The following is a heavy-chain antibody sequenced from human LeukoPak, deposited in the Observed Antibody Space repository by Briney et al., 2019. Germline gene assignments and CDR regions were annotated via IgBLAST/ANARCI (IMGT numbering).Heavy chain of an antibody. Sequence: ASVKVSCKASGYTFTSYGINWVRQAPGQELEWMGWISAYNGNTNYAQKLQDRVTMTTDTSTSTAYMELRSLRSDDTAVYYCARESPRTIFGVVFDYYYMDVWGKGTTVSVSS. CDR2: ISAYNGNT. CDR3: ARESPRTIFGVVFDYYYMDV. CDR1: GYTFTSYG. V-gene: IGHV1-18*01. D-gene: IGHD3-3*01. J-gene: IGHJ6*03.